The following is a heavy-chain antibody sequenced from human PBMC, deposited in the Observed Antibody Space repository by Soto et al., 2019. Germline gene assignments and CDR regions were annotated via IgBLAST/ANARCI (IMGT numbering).Heavy chain of an antibody. D-gene: IGHD3-10*01. V-gene: IGHV6-1*01. CDR1: GDSVSSNSAV. Sequence: PSQTLSLTCVISGDSVSSNSAVWNCSIHSPSRFLEWLGRTYYKSKWNNDYALSVKSRITINPDTSKNQFSLHLYSVTPEDTAVYYCTGITWFRGMDVWGQGTPVTVSS. CDR2: TYYKSKWNN. CDR3: TGITWFRGMDV. J-gene: IGHJ6*02.